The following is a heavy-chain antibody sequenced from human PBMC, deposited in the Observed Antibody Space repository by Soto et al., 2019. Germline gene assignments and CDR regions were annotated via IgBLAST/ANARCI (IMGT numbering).Heavy chain of an antibody. V-gene: IGHV1-69*10. D-gene: IGHD5-12*01. CDR1: GGTFSSYA. J-gene: IGHJ4*02. CDR2: IIPILGIA. CDR3: ARMGDGYNPFDY. Sequence: ASVKVSCKASGGTFSSYAISWVRQAPGQGLEWMGGIIPILGIANYAQKFQGSVTITAEKSTSPAYMELSSLRSEDTAVYYCARMGDGYNPFDYWGQGTLVTVSS.